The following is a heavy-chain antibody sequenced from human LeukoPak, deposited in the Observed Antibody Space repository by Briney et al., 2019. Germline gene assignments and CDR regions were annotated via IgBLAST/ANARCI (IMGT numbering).Heavy chain of an antibody. Sequence: GGSLRLSCAVSGISVSGYYMSWVRQAPGRGLEWVSVIYSGGDTSYADSVQGRFTVSRDNANNTVDLHMNGLRPEDTAFYYCARGFFNFEDWGRGTLVTVSS. V-gene: IGHV3-66*02. CDR1: GISVSGYY. CDR3: ARGFFNFED. J-gene: IGHJ4*02. D-gene: IGHD3-3*01. CDR2: IYSGGDT.